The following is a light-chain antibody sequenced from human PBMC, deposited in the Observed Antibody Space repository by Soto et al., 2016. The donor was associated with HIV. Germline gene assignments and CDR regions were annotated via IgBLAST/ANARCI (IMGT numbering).Light chain of an antibody. CDR3: QAWASSDVL. CDR2: QDG. Sequence: SYELTQPPSVSVSPGQTASITCSGDKLGNKYVSWYQQKSGQSPVLVIYQDGKRPSGIPERFSGSNSGNTATLTISGTQAIDEADYYCQAWASSDVLFGGGTRLTVL. CDR1: KLGNKY. V-gene: IGLV3-1*01. J-gene: IGLJ2*01.